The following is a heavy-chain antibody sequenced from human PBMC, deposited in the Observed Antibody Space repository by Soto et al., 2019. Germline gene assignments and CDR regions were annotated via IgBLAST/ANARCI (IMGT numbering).Heavy chain of an antibody. Sequence: PSETLSLTCTVSGGSISSGGYYWSWIRQHPGKGLEWIGYIYYSGSTYYNPSLKSRVTISVDTSKNQSSLKLSSVTAADTAVYYCATGEGYCSSTSCPTFLYYYYMDVWGKGTTVTVSS. V-gene: IGHV4-31*03. CDR1: GGSISSGGYY. D-gene: IGHD2-2*01. CDR2: IYYSGST. J-gene: IGHJ6*03. CDR3: ATGEGYCSSTSCPTFLYYYYMDV.